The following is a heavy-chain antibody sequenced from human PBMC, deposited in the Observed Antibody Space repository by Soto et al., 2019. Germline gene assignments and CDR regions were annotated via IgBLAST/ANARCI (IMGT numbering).Heavy chain of an antibody. CDR3: AKGRGKKVNFDF. CDR2: ISGSGGTT. D-gene: IGHD3-10*01. V-gene: IGHV3-23*01. J-gene: IGHJ4*02. CDR1: GFSFSSYA. Sequence: EVQLLESGGGSVQPGGSLRLSCAASGFSFSSYAMHWVRRPPGKGLEWVSSISGSGGTTYYADSVKGRFSISRDSLVNTLYLPMNSLSAEGTGVYFWAKGRGKKVNFDFRGQGTLVPVSP.